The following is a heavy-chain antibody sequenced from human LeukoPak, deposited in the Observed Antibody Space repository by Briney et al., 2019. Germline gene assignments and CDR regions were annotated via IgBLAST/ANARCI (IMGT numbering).Heavy chain of an antibody. J-gene: IGHJ4*02. Sequence: PGGSLRLSCAASGFTFSNAWMSWVRQAPGKGLEWVDRIKSKTDGGTTDYAAPVKGRFTISRDDSKNTLYLQMNSLKTEDTAVYYCTTGVDYWGQGTLVTVSS. CDR1: GFTFSNAW. V-gene: IGHV3-15*01. CDR2: IKSKTDGGTT. CDR3: TTGVDY.